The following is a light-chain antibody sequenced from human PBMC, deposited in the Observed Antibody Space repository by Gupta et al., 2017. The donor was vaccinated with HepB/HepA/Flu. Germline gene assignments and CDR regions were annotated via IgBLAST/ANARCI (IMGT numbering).Light chain of an antibody. Sequence: EFVLTQSPGTLSLSPGEIATLSCRASQSVSSTYLAWYQQKPGQTPRLLIYGASSRATGIPDRFSGSGSGTDFTLTISRLDPEDFAVYYCQQYGSSPYTFGQGTKLEIK. J-gene: IGKJ2*01. V-gene: IGKV3-20*01. CDR2: GAS. CDR3: QQYGSSPYT. CDR1: QSVSSTY.